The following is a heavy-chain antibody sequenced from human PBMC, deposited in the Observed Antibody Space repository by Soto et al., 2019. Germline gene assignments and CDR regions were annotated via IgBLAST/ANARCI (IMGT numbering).Heavy chain of an antibody. CDR3: ARGPYYYDSSGEFFYYFDY. D-gene: IGHD3-22*01. CDR2: IIPIFGTA. CDR1: GGTFSSYA. Sequence: SVKVSCKASGGTFSSYAISWVRQAPGQGLEWMGGIIPIFGTANYAQKFQGRVTITADESTSTAYMELSSLRSEDTAVYYCARGPYYYDSSGEFFYYFDYWGQGTLVSVSS. J-gene: IGHJ4*02. V-gene: IGHV1-69*13.